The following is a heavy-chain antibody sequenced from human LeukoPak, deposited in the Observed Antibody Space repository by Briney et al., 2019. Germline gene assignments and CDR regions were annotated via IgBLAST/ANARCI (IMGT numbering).Heavy chain of an antibody. J-gene: IGHJ6*03. V-gene: IGHV3-11*01. CDR1: GFTFSDYY. D-gene: IGHD6-19*01. Sequence: MPGGSLRLSCAASGFTFSDYYMSWIRQAPGKGLEWVSYISSSGTTIYYADSVKGRFTISRDNSKNTLYLQMNSLRAEDTAVYYCAKDVGSGWYYYYYYMDVWGKGTTVTVSS. CDR2: ISSSGTTI. CDR3: AKDVGSGWYYYYYYMDV.